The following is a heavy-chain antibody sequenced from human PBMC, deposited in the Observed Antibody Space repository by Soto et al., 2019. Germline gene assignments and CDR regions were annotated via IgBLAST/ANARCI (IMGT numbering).Heavy chain of an antibody. J-gene: IGHJ4*02. Sequence: EVQLLESGGGLVQPGGSLRLSCAASGFTFSSYAMRWVRQAPGKGLEWVSAISGSGGSTYYADSVKGRFTISRDNSKNTLFLQMNSLRAEDTAVYYCARRGSISYFDYWGQGTLVTVSS. CDR1: GFTFSSYA. V-gene: IGHV3-23*01. CDR3: ARRGSISYFDY. D-gene: IGHD1-26*01. CDR2: ISGSGGST.